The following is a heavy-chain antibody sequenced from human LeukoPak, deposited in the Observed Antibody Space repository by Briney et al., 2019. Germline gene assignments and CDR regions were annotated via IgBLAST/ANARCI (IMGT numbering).Heavy chain of an antibody. CDR1: GGSISSNNYY. CDR2: IYHSGST. CDR3: ARSIAAAGTRGWFDP. Sequence: SETLSLTCTVSGGSISSNNYYWVWLRQPPGKGLEWIGSIYHSGSTYYNPSLKSRVTISVDTSKNQFSLKLSSVTAADTAVYYCARSIAAAGTRGWFDPWGQGTLVTVSS. J-gene: IGHJ5*02. V-gene: IGHV4-39*07. D-gene: IGHD6-13*01.